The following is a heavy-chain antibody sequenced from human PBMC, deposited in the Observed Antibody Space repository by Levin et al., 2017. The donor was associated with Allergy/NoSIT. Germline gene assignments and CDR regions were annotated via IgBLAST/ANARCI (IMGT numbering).Heavy chain of an antibody. CDR2: ISTTGSYI. Sequence: KPGGSLRLSCEVSGFTFSDYYMSWIRQAPGKGLEWISYISTTGSYISYTDSVKGRFTISRDNAKNSVYLQMNSLGVGDTAVYYCARDLGDSGRHFFDHWGQGILVTVSS. V-gene: IGHV3-11*01. CDR3: ARDLGDSGRHFFDH. D-gene: IGHD3-10*01. J-gene: IGHJ4*02. CDR1: GFTFSDYY.